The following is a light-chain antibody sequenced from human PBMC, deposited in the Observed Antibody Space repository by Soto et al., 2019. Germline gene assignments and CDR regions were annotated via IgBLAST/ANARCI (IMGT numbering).Light chain of an antibody. CDR3: HQYDKWPPIT. CDR2: GAS. V-gene: IGKV3-15*01. Sequence: DIVMTQSPATLSVSPGERATLSCRASQSVSSNLAWHQQKPGQAPRLLIYGASTRATGIPARFSGSGSGTEFALTISSLQPEDFAVYYCHQYDKWPPITFGQGTRLEIK. CDR1: QSVSSN. J-gene: IGKJ5*01.